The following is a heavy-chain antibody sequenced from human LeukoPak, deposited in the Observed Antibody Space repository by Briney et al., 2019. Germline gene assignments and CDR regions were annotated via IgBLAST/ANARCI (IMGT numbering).Heavy chain of an antibody. CDR1: GFTFSSYS. J-gene: IGHJ3*02. Sequence: GGPRRLSCAASGFTFSSYSVNWVRQAPGKGLECVSSINSSSSYIYYADSVKGRFTISRDNAKNSLYLQVNSLRAEDTAVYYCARDGAFDIWGQGTMVTVSS. CDR2: INSSSSYI. CDR3: ARDGAFDI. V-gene: IGHV3-21*01.